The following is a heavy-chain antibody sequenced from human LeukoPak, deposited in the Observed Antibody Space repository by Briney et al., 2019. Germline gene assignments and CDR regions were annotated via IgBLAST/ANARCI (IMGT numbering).Heavy chain of an antibody. J-gene: IGHJ4*01. CDR2: ISTTGST. Sequence: PFETLSLTCSVSSGSITSHFWSWIRQPASKGLEWIGRISTTGSTNCNPSLKSRVTMSVDTSTNQLSLKLSSVTAADTAVYYCAREVEMARQFDYWGQGTLVPVSS. CDR1: SGSITSHF. CDR3: AREVEMARQFDY. V-gene: IGHV4-4*07. D-gene: IGHD5-24*01.